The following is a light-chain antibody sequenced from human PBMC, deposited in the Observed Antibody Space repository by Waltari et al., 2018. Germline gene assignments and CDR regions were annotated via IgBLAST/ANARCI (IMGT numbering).Light chain of an antibody. J-gene: IGKJ2*01. CDR2: AAS. Sequence: DIQMTQSPSYLSASVGDRGTISCRASLSIGTYLNWFQQKAGEDPKLPISAASRLQPGVPSRFSGRGCVTDFTLIIASLQPSDLASYFCQQTYSTPRTFGQGTKLEI. CDR1: LSIGTY. V-gene: IGKV1-39*01. CDR3: QQTYSTPRT.